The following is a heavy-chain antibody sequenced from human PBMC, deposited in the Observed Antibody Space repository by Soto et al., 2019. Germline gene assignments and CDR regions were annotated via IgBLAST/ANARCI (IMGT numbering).Heavy chain of an antibody. J-gene: IGHJ6*03. V-gene: IGHV1-18*01. CDR1: GDTFTSYG. D-gene: IGHD2-2*01. Sequence: QVQLVQSGAEVKKPGASVKVSCKASGDTFTSYGISWVRQAPGQGLEWMGWISAYNGNTNYAQKLQGRVTMTTDTSTSTAYMELRSLRSDDTAVYYCARDRYCSSTSCYVYYYYYMDVWGKGTTVTVSS. CDR3: ARDRYCSSTSCYVYYYYYMDV. CDR2: ISAYNGNT.